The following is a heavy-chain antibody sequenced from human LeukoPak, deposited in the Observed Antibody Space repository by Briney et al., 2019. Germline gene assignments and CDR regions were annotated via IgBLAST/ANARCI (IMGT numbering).Heavy chain of an antibody. CDR2: IYYSGST. CDR3: ASSGRDPYSFDY. V-gene: IGHV4-39*07. Sequence: PSETLSLTCTVSGGSISSSSYYWGWIRQPPGKGLEWIGSIYYSGSTYHNPSLKSRVTISVDTSKNQFSLKLRSVTAADTAVYYCASSGRDPYSFDYWGQGTLVTVSS. D-gene: IGHD3-10*01. J-gene: IGHJ4*02. CDR1: GGSISSSSYY.